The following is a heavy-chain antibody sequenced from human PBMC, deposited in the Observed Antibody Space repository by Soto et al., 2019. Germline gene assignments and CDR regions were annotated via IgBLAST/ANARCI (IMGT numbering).Heavy chain of an antibody. CDR3: ASAWGIVVVPAARNYGMDV. CDR2: AIPIFGTA. D-gene: IGHD2-2*01. CDR1: GGTFSSYA. J-gene: IGHJ6*02. Sequence: GASVKVSCKASGGTFSSYAISWMRQAPGQGLEWMGGAIPIFGTANYAQKFQGRVTITADKSTSTAYMELSSLRSEDTAVYYCASAWGIVVVPAARNYGMDVWGQGTTVTVSS. V-gene: IGHV1-69*06.